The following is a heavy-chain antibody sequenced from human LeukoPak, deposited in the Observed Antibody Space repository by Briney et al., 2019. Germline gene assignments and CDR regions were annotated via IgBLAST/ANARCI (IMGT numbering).Heavy chain of an antibody. CDR3: ARGRRSVSYYWFDP. J-gene: IGHJ5*02. Sequence: PSETLFLTCTVSGGSISGYYWTWIRLPPGKGLEWIGYIFSSGNTDYNPSLESRVAISLDMSNSQFSLRLESVTAADTAVYFCARGRRSVSYYWFDPWGQGTLVTVSS. V-gene: IGHV4-59*01. D-gene: IGHD1-26*01. CDR1: GGSISGYY. CDR2: IFSSGNT.